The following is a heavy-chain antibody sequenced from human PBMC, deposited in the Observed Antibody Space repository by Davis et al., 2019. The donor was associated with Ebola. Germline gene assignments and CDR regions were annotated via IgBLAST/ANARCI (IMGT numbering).Heavy chain of an antibody. Sequence: ASVKVSCKASGYTFTSYGISWVRQAPGQGLEWMGWISAYNGNTNYAQKLQGRVTMTTDTSTSTAYMELRSLRSDDTAVYYCARVEVATTRQSRVVVAAIGYYGMDVWGQGTTVTVSS. V-gene: IGHV1-18*01. CDR2: ISAYNGNT. J-gene: IGHJ6*02. D-gene: IGHD2-15*01. CDR3: ARVEVATTRQSRVVVAAIGYYGMDV. CDR1: GYTFTSYG.